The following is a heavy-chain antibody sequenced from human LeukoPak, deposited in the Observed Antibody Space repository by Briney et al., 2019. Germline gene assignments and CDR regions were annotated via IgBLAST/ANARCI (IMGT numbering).Heavy chain of an antibody. CDR3: AKDIRGYCSGGSCYSYYFDY. J-gene: IGHJ4*02. CDR1: GFTFDDYA. D-gene: IGHD2-15*01. V-gene: IGHV3-9*01. Sequence: PGGSLRLSCAASGFTFDDYAMHWVRQAPGKGLEWVSGISWNSGSIGYADSVKGRFTISRDNAKNSLYLQMNSLRAEDTALYYCAKDIRGYCSGGSCYSYYFDYWGQGTLVTVSS. CDR2: ISWNSGSI.